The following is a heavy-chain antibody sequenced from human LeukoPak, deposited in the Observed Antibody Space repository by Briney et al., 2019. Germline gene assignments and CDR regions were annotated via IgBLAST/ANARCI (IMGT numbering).Heavy chain of an antibody. CDR2: IYYSGSI. CDR1: GDSISRNTYH. Sequence: SETLSLTCIVSGDSISRNTYHWGWVRQPPGKGLEWIGTIYYSGSIYYNQSLRGRVALSVDTSKNQFSLKLTSVTAADTAVYYCARRVAAGVAFDPWGQGTLVTVSS. J-gene: IGHJ5*02. CDR3: ARRVAAGVAFDP. V-gene: IGHV4-39*01. D-gene: IGHD6-13*01.